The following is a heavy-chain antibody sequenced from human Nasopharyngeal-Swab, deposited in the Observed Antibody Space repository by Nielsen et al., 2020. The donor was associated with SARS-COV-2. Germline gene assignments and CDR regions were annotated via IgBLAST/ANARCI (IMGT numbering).Heavy chain of an antibody. CDR3: TTDFYFDY. J-gene: IGHJ4*02. Sequence: VRQMPGKGLGWVGRIGDKDHNYATTYGASVQGRFTISRDDSKNTAFLQMDSLKTEDTALHYCTTDFYFDYWGQGTLVTVSS. CDR2: IGDKDHNYAT. V-gene: IGHV3-73*01.